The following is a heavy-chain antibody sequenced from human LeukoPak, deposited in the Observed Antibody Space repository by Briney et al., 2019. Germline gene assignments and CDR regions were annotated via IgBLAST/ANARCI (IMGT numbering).Heavy chain of an antibody. Sequence: GASVKVSGKVSGYTLTELSMHWVRQAPGKGLEWMGGFDPEDGETIYAQKFQGRVTMTEDTSTDTAYMELSSLRSEDTAVYYCATDVSGSYSLGYWGQGTLVTVSS. CDR1: GYTLTELS. V-gene: IGHV1-24*01. CDR2: FDPEDGET. CDR3: ATDVSGSYSLGY. D-gene: IGHD1-26*01. J-gene: IGHJ4*02.